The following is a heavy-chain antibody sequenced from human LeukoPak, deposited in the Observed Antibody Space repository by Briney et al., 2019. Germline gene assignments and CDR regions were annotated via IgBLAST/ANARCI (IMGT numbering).Heavy chain of an antibody. Sequence: ASVKVSCKASGYIFTGYPIHWVRQAPGQRLEWMGWINTGNGNTKYSQKFEGRVTVTRDTSATAAYMELSSLRSEDTAVYYCARDRAMADYGGQGTRVTVSS. D-gene: IGHD5-18*01. CDR1: GYIFTGYP. CDR2: INTGNGNT. CDR3: ARDRAMADY. V-gene: IGHV1-3*04. J-gene: IGHJ4*02.